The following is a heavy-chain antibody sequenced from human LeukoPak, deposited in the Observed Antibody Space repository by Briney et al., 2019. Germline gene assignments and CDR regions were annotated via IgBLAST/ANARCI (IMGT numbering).Heavy chain of an antibody. D-gene: IGHD2-2*01. V-gene: IGHV4-59*08. J-gene: IGHJ5*02. CDR2: IYYSGST. CDR1: GGSISSYY. CDR3: ARLRSHCSSTSCYPGWFDP. Sequence: SETLSLTCTVSGGSISSYYWSWIRQPPGKGLEWIGYIYYSGSTNYNPSLKSRVTISVDTSKNQFSLKLSSVTAADTAVYYCARLRSHCSSTSCYPGWFDPWGQGTLVTVSS.